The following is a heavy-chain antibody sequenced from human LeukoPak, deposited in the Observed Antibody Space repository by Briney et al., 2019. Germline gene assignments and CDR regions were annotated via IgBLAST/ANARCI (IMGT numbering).Heavy chain of an antibody. CDR2: ISSSSSYI. J-gene: IGHJ4*02. D-gene: IGHD6-13*01. CDR1: GFTFSSYS. V-gene: IGHV3-21*01. Sequence: KSGGSLRLSCAASGFTFSSYSMNWVRQAPGKGLEWVSSISSSSSYIYYADSVKGRFTISRDNAKNSLYLQMNSLRAEDTAVYHCAKRMGPSIAAADLDYWGQGTLVIVSS. CDR3: AKRMGPSIAAADLDY.